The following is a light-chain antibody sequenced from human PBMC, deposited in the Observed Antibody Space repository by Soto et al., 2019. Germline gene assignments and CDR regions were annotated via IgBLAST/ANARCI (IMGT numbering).Light chain of an antibody. V-gene: IGKV1-39*01. CDR2: AAS. Sequence: DIQMTQSPSSLSASVGDRAAITCRASQSISSYLNWYQQKPGKAPKLLIYAASSLQSGVPSRFSGSGSGTDFTLTITSLEPEDFAVYYCQQYGSSPLITFGQGTRREI. J-gene: IGKJ5*01. CDR3: QQYGSSPLIT. CDR1: QSISSY.